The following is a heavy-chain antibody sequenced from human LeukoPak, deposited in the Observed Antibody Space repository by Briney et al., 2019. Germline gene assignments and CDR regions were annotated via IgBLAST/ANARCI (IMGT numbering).Heavy chain of an antibody. CDR2: ISSSGSTI. J-gene: IGHJ5*02. Sequence: QPGGSLRLSCAASGFTFSSYEMNWVRQAPGKGLEWVSYISSSGSTIYYADSVKGRFTISRDNAKNSLYLQMNSLRAEDTAVYYCAREVEVVAVFDPWGQGTLVTVSS. CDR1: GFTFSSYE. CDR3: AREVEVVAVFDP. D-gene: IGHD2-15*01. V-gene: IGHV3-48*03.